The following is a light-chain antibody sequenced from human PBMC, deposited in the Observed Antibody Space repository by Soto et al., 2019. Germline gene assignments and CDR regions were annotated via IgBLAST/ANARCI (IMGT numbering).Light chain of an antibody. CDR1: QSISSW. V-gene: IGKV1-5*03. CDR3: QQYDNDSWT. CDR2: KAS. J-gene: IGKJ1*01. Sequence: DIQMTQSPSTLSASVGDRVIITCRASQSISSWLAWYQQKPGKAPNLLIYKASTLKSGVPSRFSGSGSGTEFTLSISCLHPDDFATYYCQQYDNDSWTFGQGTKVE.